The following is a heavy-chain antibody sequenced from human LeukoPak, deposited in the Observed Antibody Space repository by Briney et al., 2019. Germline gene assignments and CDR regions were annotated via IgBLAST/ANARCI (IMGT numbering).Heavy chain of an antibody. CDR3: ASRRPGYSSSPFDY. J-gene: IGHJ4*02. D-gene: IGHD6-13*01. V-gene: IGHV4-34*01. CDR2: INHSGST. CDR1: GASFSGYY. Sequence: SETLSLTCAVYGASFSGYYWSWIRQPPGKGLEWNGEINHSGSTNYNPSLKSRVTISVDTSKNQFSLKLSSVTAADTAVYYCASRRPGYSSSPFDYWDQGTLVTVSS.